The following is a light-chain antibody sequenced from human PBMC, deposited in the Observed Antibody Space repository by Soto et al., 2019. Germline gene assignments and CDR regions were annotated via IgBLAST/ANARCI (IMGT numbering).Light chain of an antibody. CDR2: DVS. CDR3: GSYTSSSTLVL. V-gene: IGLV2-14*01. Sequence: QSVLTQPASVSGSPGQSITISCTGTSSDIGDYNYVSWYQQHPGKAPKLMIYDVSNRPSGVSNRFSGSKSGNTASLTISGLQAADEADYYCGSYTSSSTLVLFGGGTKLTVL. CDR1: SSDIGDYNY. J-gene: IGLJ2*01.